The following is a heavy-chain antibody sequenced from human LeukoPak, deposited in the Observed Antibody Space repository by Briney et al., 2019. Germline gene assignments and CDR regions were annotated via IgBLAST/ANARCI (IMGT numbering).Heavy chain of an antibody. CDR3: ARDLSGWYNCFDP. D-gene: IGHD6-19*01. V-gene: IGHV4-59*01. J-gene: IGHJ5*02. CDR1: GASISSYY. Sequence: SETLSLTCAVSGASISSYYWSWIRQPPGKGLEWIGYIYYSGSTNYNPSLKGRVTISVDTSKNQFSLKLSSVTAADTAVYYCARDLSGWYNCFDPWGQGTLVTVSS. CDR2: IYYSGST.